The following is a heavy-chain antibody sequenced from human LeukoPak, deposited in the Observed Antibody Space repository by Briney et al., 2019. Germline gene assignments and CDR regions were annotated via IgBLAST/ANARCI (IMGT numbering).Heavy chain of an antibody. Sequence: PGRSLRLSCAASGFTFSSNAMHWVRQAPGKGLEWVAVISYDGSNKYYADSVKGRFTISRDNSKNTLYLQMNSLRAEDTAVYYCARDRYDSSGSTPGPDYWGQGTLVTVSS. CDR3: ARDRYDSSGSTPGPDY. D-gene: IGHD3-22*01. V-gene: IGHV3-30*01. J-gene: IGHJ4*02. CDR1: GFTFSSNA. CDR2: ISYDGSNK.